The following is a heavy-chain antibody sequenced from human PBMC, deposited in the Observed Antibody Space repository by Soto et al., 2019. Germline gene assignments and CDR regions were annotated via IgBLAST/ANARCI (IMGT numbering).Heavy chain of an antibody. J-gene: IGHJ4*02. V-gene: IGHV3-30-3*01. Sequence: QVQLVESGGGVVQPGRSLRLSCAASGFTFSSYAMHWVRQAPGKGLGWVAVISYDGSNKYYADSVKGRFTISRDNSKNTLYLQMNSLRAEDTAVYYCARDPYSSGWLDYWGQGTLVTVSS. D-gene: IGHD6-19*01. CDR3: ARDPYSSGWLDY. CDR1: GFTFSSYA. CDR2: ISYDGSNK.